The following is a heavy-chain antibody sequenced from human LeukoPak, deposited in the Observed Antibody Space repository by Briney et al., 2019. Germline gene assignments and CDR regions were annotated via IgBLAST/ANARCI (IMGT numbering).Heavy chain of an antibody. D-gene: IGHD3-3*01. CDR1: GHTFSSNY. V-gene: IGHV1-46*01. CDR2: FNPGDDTT. Sequence: GASVKVSCKAGGHTFSSNYIHWVRQGPGQGLDWMGMFNPGDDTTTYAQKFRGRVTMTRDTSKTTFYLHLSGLRSEDTAVYYCASCDFLSGYCSSWGQGSLVTVSS. CDR3: ASCDFLSGYCSS. J-gene: IGHJ5*02.